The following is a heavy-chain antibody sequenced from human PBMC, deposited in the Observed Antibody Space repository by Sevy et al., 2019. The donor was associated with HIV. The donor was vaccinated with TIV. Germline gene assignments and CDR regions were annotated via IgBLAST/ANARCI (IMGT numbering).Heavy chain of an antibody. D-gene: IGHD3-10*01. V-gene: IGHV3-20*04. CDR3: ATDSGYGSGSYYSF. J-gene: IGHJ4*02. Sequence: GGSLRLSCAASGFTLDDYGMSWVRQAPGKGLEWVSGISWNGGRIGSAHSVKGRFTISKDNAKNALYLQMNSLRAEDTALYYCATDSGYGSGSYYSFWGKGTLVTVSS. CDR1: GFTLDDYG. CDR2: ISWNGGRI.